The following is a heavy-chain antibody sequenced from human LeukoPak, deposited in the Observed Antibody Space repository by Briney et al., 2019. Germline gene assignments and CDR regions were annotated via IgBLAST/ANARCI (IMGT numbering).Heavy chain of an antibody. CDR1: GGTFSSYA. J-gene: IGHJ5*02. Sequence: SVKVSCKASGGTFSSYAISWVRQAPGQGLEWMGGIIPIFGTANYAQKFQGRVTITTDESTSTAYMELSSLRSEDTAVYYCARAGAGDSWFDPWGQGTLVTVSS. D-gene: IGHD7-27*01. CDR3: ARAGAGDSWFDP. V-gene: IGHV1-69*05. CDR2: IIPIFGTA.